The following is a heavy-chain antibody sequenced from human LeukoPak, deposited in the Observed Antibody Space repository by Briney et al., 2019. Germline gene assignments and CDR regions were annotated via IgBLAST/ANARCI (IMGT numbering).Heavy chain of an antibody. J-gene: IGHJ6*03. V-gene: IGHV1-69*13. D-gene: IGHD1-1*01. CDR1: GGTFSSYA. CDR3: ARQLERRYHYYMDV. Sequence: ASVKVSCKASGGTFSSYAISWVRQAPGQGLEWMGGIIPIFATTNYAQKFQGRVTITADESTSTAHMELSSLRSEDTAVYYCARQLERRYHYYMDVWGKGTTVTVSS. CDR2: IIPIFATT.